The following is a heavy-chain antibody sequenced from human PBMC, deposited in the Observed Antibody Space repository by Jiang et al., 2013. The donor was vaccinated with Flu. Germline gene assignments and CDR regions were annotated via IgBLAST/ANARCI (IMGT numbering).Heavy chain of an antibody. Sequence: SQTLSLTCAISGDSISSNSAAWNWIRQSPSRGLEWLGRTYYRSKWYIDYAVSVRSRITINPDTSKNQFSLHLNSMTPEDTAVYYCARDLWVNGPGFVIEAPQVYYGLDVWGQGTAVTVSS. CDR3: ARDLWVNGPGFVIEAPQVYYGLDV. V-gene: IGHV6-1*01. CDR1: GDSISSNSAA. J-gene: IGHJ6*02. D-gene: IGHD3-16*02. CDR2: TYYRSKWYI.